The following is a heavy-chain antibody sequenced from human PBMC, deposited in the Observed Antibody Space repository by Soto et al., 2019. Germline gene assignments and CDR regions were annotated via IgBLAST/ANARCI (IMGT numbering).Heavy chain of an antibody. V-gene: IGHV3-23*01. CDR3: ARAIVAEFFDY. CDR1: GFTFSNYA. J-gene: IGHJ4*02. D-gene: IGHD6-25*01. Sequence: GGSLRLSCIASGFTFSNYAMRWVRQAPGKGLEWVSTISDNGANTFIGDSMKDHFDISRDNSKNTVFLHLSTVRAEDTAMYYCARAIVAEFFDYWGKGSPVTV. CDR2: ISDNGANT.